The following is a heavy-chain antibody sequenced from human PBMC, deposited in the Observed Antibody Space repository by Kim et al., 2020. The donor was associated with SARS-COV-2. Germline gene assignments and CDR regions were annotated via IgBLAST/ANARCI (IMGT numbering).Heavy chain of an antibody. CDR1: GGTFSSYA. V-gene: IGHV1-69*13. D-gene: IGHD2-15*01. CDR3: ASGYCSGGSCHTVFAFDI. CDR2: IIPIFGTA. J-gene: IGHJ3*02. Sequence: SVKVSCKASGGTFSSYAISWVRQAPGQGLEWMGGIIPIFGTANYAQKFQGRVTITADESTSTAYMELSSLRSEDTAVYYCASGYCSGGSCHTVFAFDIWGQGTMVTVSS.